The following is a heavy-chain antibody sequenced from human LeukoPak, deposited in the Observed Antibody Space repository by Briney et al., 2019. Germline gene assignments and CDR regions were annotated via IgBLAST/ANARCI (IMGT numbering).Heavy chain of an antibody. CDR2: INYSGSS. J-gene: IGHJ4*02. V-gene: IGHV4-59*08. CDR1: GDSVSSDY. Sequence: SETLSLTCIVSGDSVSSDYWSWIRQSPGKGLEWIGYINYSGSSEYNPSLESRVTISVDRSKNQFSLKMRSVTAAAAAVYFGARLDCVSDTCYNYWAVGALVTVSS. CDR3: ARLDCVSDTCYNY. D-gene: IGHD3-16*01.